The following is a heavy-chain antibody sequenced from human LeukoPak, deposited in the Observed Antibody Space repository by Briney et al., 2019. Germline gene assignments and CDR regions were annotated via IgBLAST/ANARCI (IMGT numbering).Heavy chain of an antibody. CDR2: IYYSGST. Sequence: TSETLSLTCTVSGGSISSYYWSWIRQPPGKGLEWIGYIYYSGSTNYNPSLKSRVTISVDTSKNQFSLKLSSVTAADTAVYYCARSRPGLPVVDAFDIWGQGTMVTVSS. CDR3: ARSRPGLPVVDAFDI. CDR1: GGSISSYY. V-gene: IGHV4-59*01. D-gene: IGHD4-11*01. J-gene: IGHJ3*02.